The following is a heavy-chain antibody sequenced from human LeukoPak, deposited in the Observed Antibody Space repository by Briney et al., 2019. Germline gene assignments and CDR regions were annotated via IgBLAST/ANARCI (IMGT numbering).Heavy chain of an antibody. V-gene: IGHV3-7*01. CDR3: ARLYLDSSLYDF. D-gene: IGHD2-21*01. CDR2: INKDGREK. CDR1: GFTFSTYW. Sequence: GGSLRLYCAASGFTFSTYWMGWVRQARGKGLEWVANINKDGREKYYVDSVKGRFTISRDNAKNSLHLQMNSLRAEDTAVYYCARLYLDSSLYDFRGQGALVTVSS. J-gene: IGHJ4*02.